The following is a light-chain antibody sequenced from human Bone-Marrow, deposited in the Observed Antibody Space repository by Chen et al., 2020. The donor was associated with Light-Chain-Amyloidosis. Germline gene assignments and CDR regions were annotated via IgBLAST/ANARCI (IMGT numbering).Light chain of an antibody. CDR3: SSSATSNTRV. V-gene: IGLV2-14*03. CDR2: DVI. J-gene: IGLJ3*02. CDR1: SSDV. Sequence: QSALTQPASVSGSPGQSITVSCTGASSDVSWYQQHPGKAPTLVIYDVINRPSGVSSRFSGSKSGNTASLTIAGLQAEDEADYFCSSSATSNTRVFGGGTKLTVL.